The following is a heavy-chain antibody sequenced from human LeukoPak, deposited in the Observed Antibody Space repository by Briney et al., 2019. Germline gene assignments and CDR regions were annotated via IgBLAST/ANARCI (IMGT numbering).Heavy chain of an antibody. CDR1: GGSISSGGYY. D-gene: IGHD1-1*01. Sequence: SETLSLICTVSGGSISSGGYYWSWIRQHPGKGLEWIGSIYYSGSTYYNPSLKGRVTISLVTSKNQFSLKLSSVTAADTAIYYCASGDNDPLFDYWGQGTLVTVSS. J-gene: IGHJ4*02. CDR2: IYYSGST. V-gene: IGHV4-31*03. CDR3: ASGDNDPLFDY.